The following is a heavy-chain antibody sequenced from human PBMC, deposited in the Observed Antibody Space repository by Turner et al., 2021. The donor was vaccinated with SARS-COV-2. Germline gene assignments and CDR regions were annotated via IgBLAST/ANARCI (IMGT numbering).Heavy chain of an antibody. D-gene: IGHD2-2*01. CDR1: GYTFANYD. CDR3: ARLHGHCTSTSCYWDYYFGMDV. Sequence: VQLVQAGAEVKKPGASVKVSCKASGYTFANYDINWVRQATGQGLEWMGWRNPNSGNTGYAQKFPGRGTMTRDTSISTAYMELSSRRSEDTAVYYCARLHGHCTSTSCYWDYYFGMDVWGQGTTVTVSS. V-gene: IGHV1-8*01. CDR2: RNPNSGNT. J-gene: IGHJ6*02.